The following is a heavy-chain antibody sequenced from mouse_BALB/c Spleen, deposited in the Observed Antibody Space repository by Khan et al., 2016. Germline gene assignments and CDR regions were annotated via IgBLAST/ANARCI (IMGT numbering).Heavy chain of an antibody. CDR2: IWAGGST. J-gene: IGHJ3*01. CDR3: ARDGGGTY. CDR1: GFSLTSYG. V-gene: IGHV2-9*02. Sequence: QVQLKESGPGLVAPSQSLSITCTVSGFSLTSYGVHWVRQPPGKGLEWLGVIWAGGSTNYISALMSRLSISKDHSKNQVFLKMNSLQTDDTAIYYCARDGGGTYWGQGTLVTVSA.